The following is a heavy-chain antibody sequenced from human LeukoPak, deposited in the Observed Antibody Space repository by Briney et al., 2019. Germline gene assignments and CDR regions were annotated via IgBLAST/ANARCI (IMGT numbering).Heavy chain of an antibody. D-gene: IGHD2/OR15-2a*01. CDR2: IYTSGST. CDR1: GGSISSYY. V-gene: IGHV4-4*07. J-gene: IGHJ4*02. CDR3: ARDSPDPGSLIAHHLFDY. Sequence: SETLSLTCTVSGGSISSYYWSWIRQPAGKGLEWIGRIYTSGSTNYNPSLKSRVTMSVDTSKNQFSLKLSSVTAADTAVYYCARDSPDPGSLIAHHLFDYWGRGTLVSVSS.